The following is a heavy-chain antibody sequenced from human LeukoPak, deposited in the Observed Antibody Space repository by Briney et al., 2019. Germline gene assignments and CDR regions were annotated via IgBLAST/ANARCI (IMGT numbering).Heavy chain of an antibody. J-gene: IGHJ4*02. CDR3: ARGLITGTTTAGLGY. D-gene: IGHD1-20*01. V-gene: IGHV1-46*01. CDR1: GYTFTSYY. CDR2: INPSGGST. Sequence: ASVKVSCKASGYTFTSYYMHWVRQAPGQGLEWMGIINPSGGSTSYAQKFQGRVTMTRDTSTSTVYMGLSSLRSEDTAVYYCARGLITGTTTAGLGYWGQGTLVTVSS.